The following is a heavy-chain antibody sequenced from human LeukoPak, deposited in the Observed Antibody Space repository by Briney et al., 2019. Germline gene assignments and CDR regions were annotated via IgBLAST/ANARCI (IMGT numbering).Heavy chain of an antibody. V-gene: IGHV3-7*03. CDR1: GFAFSDFY. CDR3: ATLPNWRFDY. Sequence: GGSLRLSCAASGFAFSDFYMSWVRQAPGKGLQWVAGISHDGSKKHYTDSMKGRFSISRDNAKNSLYLQLSSLRAEDTAVYYCATLPNWRFDYWGQGALVAVSS. J-gene: IGHJ4*02. CDR2: ISHDGSKK. D-gene: IGHD1-1*01.